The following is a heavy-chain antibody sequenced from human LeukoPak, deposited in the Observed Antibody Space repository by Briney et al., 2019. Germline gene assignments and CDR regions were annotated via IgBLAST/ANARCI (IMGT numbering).Heavy chain of an antibody. CDR2: IWFDGSTQ. D-gene: IGHD1-20*01. Sequence: GGSLRLSCVASGFAFSTYGMHWVRQAPGKGLEWVSVIWFDGSTQYYTDSVKGRFTISRDNSKNILFLQMNSLRAEDTAVYYCVRDPQINWNRPSPLSWGQGTLVTVSS. J-gene: IGHJ5*02. CDR3: VRDPQINWNRPSPLS. V-gene: IGHV3-33*01. CDR1: GFAFSTYG.